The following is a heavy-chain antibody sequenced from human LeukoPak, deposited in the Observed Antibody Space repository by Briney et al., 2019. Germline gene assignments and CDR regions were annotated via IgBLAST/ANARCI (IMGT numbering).Heavy chain of an antibody. D-gene: IGHD2-2*01. CDR1: GGTFSSYT. J-gene: IGHJ4*02. Sequence: SVKVSCKASGGTFSSYTVSWVRQAPGQGLEWMGRIIPILGIANYAQKFQGRVTITADKSTSTAYMELSSLRSEDTAVYYCARDRLGYCSSTSCYLDLYYFDYWGQGTLVTVSS. CDR2: IIPILGIA. V-gene: IGHV1-69*04. CDR3: ARDRLGYCSSTSCYLDLYYFDY.